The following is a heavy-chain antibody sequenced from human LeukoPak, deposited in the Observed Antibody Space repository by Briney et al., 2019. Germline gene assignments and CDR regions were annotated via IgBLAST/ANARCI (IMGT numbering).Heavy chain of an antibody. D-gene: IGHD4-17*01. CDR1: GFTFSDHH. J-gene: IGHJ6*02. V-gene: IGHV3-66*01. CDR3: ARVTVTKRNYYYGMDV. CDR2: IYSGGST. Sequence: PGGSLRLSCAASGFTFSDHHMDWARQAPGKGLEWVSVIYSGGSTYYADSVKGRFTISRDNSKNTLYLQMNSLGAEDTAVYYCARVTVTKRNYYYGMDVWGQGTTVTVSS.